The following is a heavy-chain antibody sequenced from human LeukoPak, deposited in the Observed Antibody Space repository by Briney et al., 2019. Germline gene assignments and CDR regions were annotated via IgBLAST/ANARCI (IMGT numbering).Heavy chain of an antibody. CDR3: ARDDVGYYDSGGYYNWFDP. CDR1: GGTFSSYA. J-gene: IGHJ5*02. CDR2: IIPIFGTA. V-gene: IGHV1-69*05. D-gene: IGHD3-22*01. Sequence: ASVKVSCKASGGTFSSYAISWVRQAPGQGLEWMGGIIPIFGTANYAQKFQGRVTITTDEPTSTAYMELSSLRSEDTAVYYCARDDVGYYDSGGYYNWFDPWGQGTLVTVSS.